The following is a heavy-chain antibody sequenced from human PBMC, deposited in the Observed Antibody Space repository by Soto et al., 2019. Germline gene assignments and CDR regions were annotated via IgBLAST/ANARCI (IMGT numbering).Heavy chain of an antibody. D-gene: IGHD1-20*01. J-gene: IGHJ6*02. V-gene: IGHV3-48*02. CDR3: ARDATAKYNWNPTGMDV. CDR2: ISSSSSTI. CDR1: VFTFSSYS. Sequence: DVQLVESGGGLVQPGGSLRLSCEASVFTFSSYSMNWVRQAPGKGLEGVSYISSSSSTIYYADSVKGRFTIPRDNAKNSLYLQMNSLRDEDTAVYYCARDATAKYNWNPTGMDVWGQGTTVTVSS.